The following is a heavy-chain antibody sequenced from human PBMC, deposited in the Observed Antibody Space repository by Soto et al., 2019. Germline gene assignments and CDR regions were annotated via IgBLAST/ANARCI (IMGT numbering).Heavy chain of an antibody. CDR3: ARATYDSLDY. V-gene: IGHV4-59*04. CDR1: GASISSHY. J-gene: IGHJ4*02. CDR2: IYHSGTT. D-gene: IGHD3-9*01. Sequence: SETLSLTCTVSGASISSHYWSWIRQPPGKELEWIGNIYHSGTTYYNPSLKSRVTISVDTSKNHFSLKLSSVTAADTAVYYCARATYDSLDYWGQGTLVTVSS.